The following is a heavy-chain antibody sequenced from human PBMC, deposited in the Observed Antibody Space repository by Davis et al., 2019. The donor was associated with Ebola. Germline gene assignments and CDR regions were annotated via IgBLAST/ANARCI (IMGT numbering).Heavy chain of an antibody. D-gene: IGHD2-2*01. CDR2: INHSGST. J-gene: IGHJ6*02. CDR3: AILRGYCSSTSCYYYYYGMDV. CDR1: GGSFRGYY. Sequence: MPSETLSLTCAVYGGSFRGYYWSWIRQPPGKGLEWIGEINHSGSTNYNPSLKSRVTISVDTSKNQFSLKLSSVTAADTAVYYCAILRGYCSSTSCYYYYYGMDVWGQGTTVTVSS. V-gene: IGHV4-34*01.